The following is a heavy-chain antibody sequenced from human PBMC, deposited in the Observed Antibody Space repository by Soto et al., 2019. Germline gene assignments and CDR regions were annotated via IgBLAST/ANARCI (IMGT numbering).Heavy chain of an antibody. Sequence: GXSLRLSCAASGFTFSSYAMSWVRQAPGKGLEWVSAISGSGGSTYYADSVKGRFTISRDNSKNTLYLQMNSLRAEDTAVYYCAKDINTMIVGLIDYWGQGTLVTXSS. V-gene: IGHV3-23*01. J-gene: IGHJ4*02. CDR1: GFTFSSYA. D-gene: IGHD3-22*01. CDR3: AKDINTMIVGLIDY. CDR2: ISGSGGST.